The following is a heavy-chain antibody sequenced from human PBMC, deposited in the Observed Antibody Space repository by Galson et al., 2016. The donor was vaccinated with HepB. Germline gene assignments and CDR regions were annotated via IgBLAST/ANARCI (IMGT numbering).Heavy chain of an antibody. J-gene: IGHJ6*02. V-gene: IGHV1-69*13. CDR2: IIPIFGTA. Sequence: SVKVSCKASGGTFSSYAISWVRQAPGQGLEWMGGIIPIFGTANYAQRFQGRATITADDSTSTVYMELSSLRSEDTAVYYCARATMVRGMISSYYGMDVWGQGTTVTVYS. CDR1: GGTFSSYA. D-gene: IGHD3-10*01. CDR3: ARATMVRGMISSYYGMDV.